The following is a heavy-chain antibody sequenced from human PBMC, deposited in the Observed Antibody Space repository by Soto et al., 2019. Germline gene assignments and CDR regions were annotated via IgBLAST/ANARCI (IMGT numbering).Heavy chain of an antibody. J-gene: IGHJ3*02. CDR3: ARGYYYDSSGYYYWKRGAFDI. CDR2: ISTYNGNT. V-gene: IGHV1-18*01. Sequence: GASVKVSCKASGYTFTSYDISWVRQAPGQGLEWMGWISTYNGNTNYAQKLQGRVTMTTDTSTSTAYMELRRLRSDDTAVYYCARGYYYDSSGYYYWKRGAFDIWGQGTMVTVSS. D-gene: IGHD3-22*01. CDR1: GYTFTSYD.